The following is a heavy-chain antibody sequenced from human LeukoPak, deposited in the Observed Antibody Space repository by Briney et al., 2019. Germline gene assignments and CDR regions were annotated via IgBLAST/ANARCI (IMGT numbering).Heavy chain of an antibody. CDR3: ASWPVGWYGEDS. J-gene: IGHJ4*02. CDR1: GFTFSSYA. CDR2: ISGSGGST. Sequence: SGGSLRLSCAASGFTFSSYAMSWVRQAPGKGLEWVSAISGSGGSTYYADSVKGRFTISRDNSKNTLYLQMNSLRVEDTAVYYCASWPVGWYGEDSWGQGTLVTVSS. D-gene: IGHD6-19*01. V-gene: IGHV3-23*01.